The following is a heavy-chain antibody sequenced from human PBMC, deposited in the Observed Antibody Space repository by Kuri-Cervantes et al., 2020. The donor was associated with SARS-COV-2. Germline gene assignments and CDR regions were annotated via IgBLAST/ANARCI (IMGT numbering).Heavy chain of an antibody. Sequence: GESLKISCAASGFTFSSYAMSWVRQAPGKGLEWVSAIGGNGGSTYYADSVKGRFTISRDNSKNTLYLQMNSLRADDTAVYYCAKFPVLLVRSLSWYFDLWGRGTLVTVSS. V-gene: IGHV3-23*01. CDR2: IGGNGGST. CDR1: GFTFSSYA. J-gene: IGHJ2*01. D-gene: IGHD3-10*01. CDR3: AKFPVLLVRSLSWYFDL.